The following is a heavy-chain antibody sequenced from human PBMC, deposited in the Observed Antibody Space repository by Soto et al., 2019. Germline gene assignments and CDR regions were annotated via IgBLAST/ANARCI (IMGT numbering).Heavy chain of an antibody. CDR2: ITNRGTHT. V-gene: IGHV3-21*06. D-gene: IGHD2-15*01. Sequence: GGSLRLSCTASGFSFSSYTMNWVRQAPGKGLQWVASITNRGTHTYSADSVKGRFTISRDNDKNSLYPQMNNLRAEYTATNYCTRAHEVAWFDSWGLGTLVTVSS. CDR1: GFSFSSYT. J-gene: IGHJ5*01. CDR3: TRAHEVAWFDS.